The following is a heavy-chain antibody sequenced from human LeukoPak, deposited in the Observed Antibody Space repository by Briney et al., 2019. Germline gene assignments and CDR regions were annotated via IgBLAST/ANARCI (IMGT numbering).Heavy chain of an antibody. Sequence: SETLSLTCAVYGGSFSGYYWSRIRQPPGKGLEWIGEINHSGSTNYNPSLKSRVTISVDTSKNQFSLKLSSVTAADTAVYYCARGTYTMVRGVISVDNWFDPWGQGTLVTVSS. V-gene: IGHV4-34*01. CDR2: INHSGST. CDR3: ARGTYTMVRGVISVDNWFDP. J-gene: IGHJ5*02. D-gene: IGHD3-10*01. CDR1: GGSFSGYY.